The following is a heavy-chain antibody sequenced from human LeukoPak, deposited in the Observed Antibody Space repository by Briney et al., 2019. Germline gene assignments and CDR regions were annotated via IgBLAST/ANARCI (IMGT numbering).Heavy chain of an antibody. CDR1: GGTFSSYA. D-gene: IGHD1-26*01. V-gene: IGHV1-2*02. Sequence: ASVKVSCKASGGTFSSYAISWVRQAPGQGLEWMGWINPNSGGTNYAQKFQGRVTMTRDTSISTAYMELSRLRSDDTAVYYCALWGATLDYFDYWGQGTLVTVSS. J-gene: IGHJ4*02. CDR2: INPNSGGT. CDR3: ALWGATLDYFDY.